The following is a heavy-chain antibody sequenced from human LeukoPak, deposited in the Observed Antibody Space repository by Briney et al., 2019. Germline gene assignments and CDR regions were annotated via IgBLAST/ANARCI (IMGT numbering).Heavy chain of an antibody. D-gene: IGHD2-15*01. CDR1: GGSISSGGYY. V-gene: IGHV4-31*03. CDR2: IYYSGST. CDR3: ARGLGYCSGGSCYAYYYGMDV. Sequence: SETLSLTCTVSGGSISSGGYYWSWLRQHPGKGLEWIGYIYYSGSTYYNPSLKSRVTISVDTSKNQFSLKLSSVTAADTAVYYCARGLGYCSGGSCYAYYYGMDVWGKGTTVTVSS. J-gene: IGHJ6*04.